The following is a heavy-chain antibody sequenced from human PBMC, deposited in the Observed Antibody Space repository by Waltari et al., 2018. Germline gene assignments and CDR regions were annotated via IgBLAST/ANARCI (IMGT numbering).Heavy chain of an antibody. CDR3: ATARDEETAMVYFDH. V-gene: IGHV3-66*02. D-gene: IGHD5-18*01. CDR1: GFTFRSNP. J-gene: IGHJ4*02. CDR2: IYAAGST. Sequence: EMQLVESGGALVPPGGSLRLSRAASGFTFRSNPGAWVRQAPGKGLEWVSIIYAAGSTYYADSGMGRFTISRDNSKNTLHLQMNSLRSEDTAIYYCATARDEETAMVYFDHWGEGSLVSVSS.